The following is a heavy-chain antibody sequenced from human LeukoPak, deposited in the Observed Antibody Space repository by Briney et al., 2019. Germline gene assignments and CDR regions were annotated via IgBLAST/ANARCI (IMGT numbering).Heavy chain of an antibody. D-gene: IGHD3-22*01. V-gene: IGHV4-39*01. J-gene: IGHJ4*02. Sequence: SETLSLTCAVSGGSISSNSYYWGWIRQSPGKGLEWIGSIYYSGITYYSPSLKSRVTISVDTSKIQFSLKLTSVTAADTAVYYCASSPSGYWWNFDCWGQGTLVTVSS. CDR1: GGSISSNSYY. CDR3: ASSPSGYWWNFDC. CDR2: IYYSGIT.